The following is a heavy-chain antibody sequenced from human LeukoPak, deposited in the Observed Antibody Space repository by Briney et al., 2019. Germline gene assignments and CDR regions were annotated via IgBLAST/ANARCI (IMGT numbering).Heavy chain of an antibody. CDR2: INHSGST. J-gene: IGHJ4*02. D-gene: IGHD2-2*01. V-gene: IGHV4-34*01. CDR3: ASSDIVVVPAAIETRYLY. CDR1: GGSFSGYY. Sequence: PSETLSLTCAVYGGSFSGYYWSWIRQPPGKGLEWIGEINHSGSTNYNPSLKSRVTISVDTSKNQFSLKLSSVTAADTAVYYCASSDIVVVPAAIETRYLYWGQGTLVTVSS.